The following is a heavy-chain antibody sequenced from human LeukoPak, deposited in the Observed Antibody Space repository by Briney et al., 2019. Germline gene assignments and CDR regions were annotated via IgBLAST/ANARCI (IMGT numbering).Heavy chain of an antibody. D-gene: IGHD3-10*01. CDR3: AKRGDYYGSVNWFDP. CDR1: GYTFTSYD. J-gene: IGHJ5*02. CDR2: MNPNSGNT. Sequence: GASVKVSCKASGYTFTSYDINWVRQATGQGLEWIGWMNPNSGNTGYAQKFQGRVTMTRNTSISTAYMELSSLRSEDTAVYYCAKRGDYYGSVNWFDPWGQGTLVTVSS. V-gene: IGHV1-8*01.